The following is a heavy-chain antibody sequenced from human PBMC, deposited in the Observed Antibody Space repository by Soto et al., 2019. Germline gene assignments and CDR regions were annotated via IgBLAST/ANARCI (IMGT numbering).Heavy chain of an antibody. CDR2: INHSGST. Sequence: PSETLSLTCAVYGGSFSGYYWSWIRQPPGKGLEWIGEINHSGSTNYNPSLKSRVTISVDTSKNQFSLKLSSVTAADTAVYYCARGGRLITIFGVVIIRFDYRGQGTLVTVSS. D-gene: IGHD3-3*01. CDR3: ARGGRLITIFGVVIIRFDY. CDR1: GGSFSGYY. V-gene: IGHV4-34*01. J-gene: IGHJ4*02.